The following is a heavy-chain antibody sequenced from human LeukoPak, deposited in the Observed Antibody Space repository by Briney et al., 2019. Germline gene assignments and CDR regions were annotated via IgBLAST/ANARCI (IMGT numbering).Heavy chain of an antibody. D-gene: IGHD1-26*01. CDR2: ITDNGGST. Sequence: PGGSLRLSCVASGFTFSSSAMSWVRQAPGKGPEWVSSITDNGGSTYLADSVKGRFTISRDNSKNTLHLQMNSLRTEDTAVYYCAKRSSGSYSRGFDCWGQGTLVTVSS. CDR3: AKRSSGSYSRGFDC. V-gene: IGHV3-23*01. CDR1: GFTFSSSA. J-gene: IGHJ4*02.